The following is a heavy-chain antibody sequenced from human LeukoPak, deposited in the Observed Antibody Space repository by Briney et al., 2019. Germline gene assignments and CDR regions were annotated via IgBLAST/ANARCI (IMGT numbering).Heavy chain of an antibody. J-gene: IGHJ6*03. V-gene: IGHV3-21*01. CDR2: ISSSSSYI. Sequence: GSLGLSCAASGFTFSSYSMNWVRQAPGKGLEWVSSISSSSSYIYYADSVKGRFTISRDNAKNSLYLQMNSLRAEDTAVYYCARARGGTIFGVVMYYYYYMDVWGKGTTVTVSS. CDR3: ARARGGTIFGVVMYYYYYMDV. D-gene: IGHD3-3*01. CDR1: GFTFSSYS.